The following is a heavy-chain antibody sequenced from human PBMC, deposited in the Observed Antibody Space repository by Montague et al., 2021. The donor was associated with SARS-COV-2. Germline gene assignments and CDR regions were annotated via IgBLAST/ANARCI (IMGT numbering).Heavy chain of an antibody. Sequence: SETLSLTCTVSGGSISSSSYYWGWIRQPPGKGLEWIGSIYYSGSTDYNPSLKSRVTISVDTSKNQFSLKLSSVTAADTAVYYCARGRPVHALFTDYGMDVWGQGTMVTVSS. V-gene: IGHV4-39*01. D-gene: IGHD1-14*01. CDR2: IYYSGST. CDR3: ARGRPVHALFTDYGMDV. J-gene: IGHJ6*02. CDR1: GGSISSSSYY.